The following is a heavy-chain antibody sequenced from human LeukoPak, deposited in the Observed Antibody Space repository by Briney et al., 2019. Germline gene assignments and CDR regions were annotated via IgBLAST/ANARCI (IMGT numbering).Heavy chain of an antibody. D-gene: IGHD3-22*01. CDR2: ISSRSSYI. V-gene: IGHV3-21*01. CDR3: VPCYYDSSGLPGGY. Sequence: PGGSLRLSCVASGFTFSSYSMNWVRQAPGKGLEWVSSISSRSSYIYHADSVKGRFTISRDNAKNSLYLQMNSLRAEDTAVYYCVPCYYDSSGLPGGYWGQGTLVTVSS. CDR1: GFTFSSYS. J-gene: IGHJ4*02.